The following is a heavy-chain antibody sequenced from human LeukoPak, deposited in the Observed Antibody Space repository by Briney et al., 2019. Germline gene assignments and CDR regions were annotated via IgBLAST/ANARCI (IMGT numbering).Heavy chain of an antibody. CDR1: GFTFSSYA. CDR3: HSSGWFDAFDI. Sequence: PGGSLRLSCSASGFTFSSYAMHWVRQAPGKGLEYVSAISSNGGSTYYADSVKGRFTISRDNSKNTLYLQMSSLRAEDTAVYYCHSSGWFDAFDIWGQGTMVTVSS. D-gene: IGHD6-19*01. J-gene: IGHJ3*02. V-gene: IGHV3-64D*06. CDR2: ISSNGGST.